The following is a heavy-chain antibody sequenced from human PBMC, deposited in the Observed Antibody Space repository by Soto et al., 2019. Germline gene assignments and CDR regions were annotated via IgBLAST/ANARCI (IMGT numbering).Heavy chain of an antibody. J-gene: IGHJ4*02. CDR3: STHPRNRRGSRFNC. Sequence: GGSLKLSCFGSGFTFLDYALTWFRQTPGKGLECVGFIRSEAYGGTADYAASVQGRFSISRDDFRGVAYLQMDSLKREDTGIYFCSTHPRNRRGSRFNCWGQGTQVRVCS. CDR2: IRSEAYGGTA. V-gene: IGHV3-49*03. CDR1: GFTFLDYA. D-gene: IGHD3-10*01.